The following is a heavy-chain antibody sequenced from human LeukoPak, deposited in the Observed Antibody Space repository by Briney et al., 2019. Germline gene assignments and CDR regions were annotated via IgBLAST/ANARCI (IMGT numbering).Heavy chain of an antibody. CDR3: ARHRVGATVYFDY. CDR1: GGSISSGGYY. V-gene: IGHV4-31*03. CDR2: IYCSGST. Sequence: KPSETLSLTCTVSGGSISSGGYYWSWIRQHPGKGLEWIGYIYCSGSTYYNPSLKSRVTISVDTSKNQFSLKLSSVTAADTAVYYCARHRVGATVYFDYWGQGTLVTVSS. J-gene: IGHJ4*02. D-gene: IGHD1-26*01.